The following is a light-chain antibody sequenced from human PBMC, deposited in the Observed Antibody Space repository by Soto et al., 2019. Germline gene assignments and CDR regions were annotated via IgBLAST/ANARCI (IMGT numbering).Light chain of an antibody. CDR2: EVS. CDR1: SSDVGSYNL. J-gene: IGLJ3*02. Sequence: QSALTQPASVSGSPGQSITISCTGTSSDVGSYNLVSWYQQHPGKAPKLLIYEVSKRPSGVSNRFSGSKSGSTASLTVSGLQAEDDDDYYCCSSAGSSTRVFGGGTQLTVL. CDR3: CSSAGSSTRV. V-gene: IGLV2-23*02.